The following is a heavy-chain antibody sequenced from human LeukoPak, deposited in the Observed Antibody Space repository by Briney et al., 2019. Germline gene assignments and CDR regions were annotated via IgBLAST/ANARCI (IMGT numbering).Heavy chain of an antibody. CDR1: GGSLSSGGYC. V-gene: IGHV4-31*03. Sequence: SQTLSLTCTVSGGSLSSGGYCWGWLRQHPGRGLEWIGYIYYSGSTYYNPSLKSRVTISVDTSKNQFSLKLSSVTAADTAVYYCAREIKYYFDYWGQGTLVTVSS. CDR2: IYYSGST. CDR3: AREIKYYFDY. J-gene: IGHJ4*02.